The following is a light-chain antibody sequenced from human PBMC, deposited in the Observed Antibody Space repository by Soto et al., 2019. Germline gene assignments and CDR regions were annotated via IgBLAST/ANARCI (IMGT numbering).Light chain of an antibody. CDR1: SSNIGAGYD. CDR2: GNS. Sequence: QSVLTQPPSVSGAPGQRVTISCTGSSSNIGAGYDVHWYQQLPGTAPKLLIYGNSNRPSGVPDRFSGSKSGTSASLAITGLQAEDEADYYCQSYDSILSAFNVFGTGTKVTVL. V-gene: IGLV1-40*01. CDR3: QSYDSILSAFNV. J-gene: IGLJ1*01.